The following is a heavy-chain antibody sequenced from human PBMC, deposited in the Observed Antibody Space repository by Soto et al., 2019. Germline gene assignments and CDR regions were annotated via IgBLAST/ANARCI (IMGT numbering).Heavy chain of an antibody. CDR2: ISSSSSYI. Sequence: GGSLRLSCAASGFTFSSYSMNWVRQAPGKGLEWVSSISSSSSYIYYADSVKGRFTISRDNAKNSLYLQMNSLRAEDTAVYYCAREPLYYYDSSGYDYWGQGTLVTVSS. V-gene: IGHV3-21*01. CDR3: AREPLYYYDSSGYDY. J-gene: IGHJ4*02. D-gene: IGHD3-22*01. CDR1: GFTFSSYS.